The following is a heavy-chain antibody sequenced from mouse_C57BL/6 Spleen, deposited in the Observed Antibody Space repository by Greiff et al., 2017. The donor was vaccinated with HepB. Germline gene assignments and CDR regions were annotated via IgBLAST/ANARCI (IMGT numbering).Heavy chain of an antibody. CDR2: ISSGSSTI. CDR3: ARDSYGNYGAWFAY. D-gene: IGHD2-1*01. V-gene: IGHV5-17*01. J-gene: IGHJ3*01. CDR1: GFTFSDYG. Sequence: EVQLQESGGGLVKPGGSLKLSCAASGFTFSDYGMHWVRQAPEKGLEWVAYISSGSSTIYYADTVKGRFTISRDNAKNTLFLQMTSLRSEDTAMYYCARDSYGNYGAWFAYWGQGTLVTVSA.